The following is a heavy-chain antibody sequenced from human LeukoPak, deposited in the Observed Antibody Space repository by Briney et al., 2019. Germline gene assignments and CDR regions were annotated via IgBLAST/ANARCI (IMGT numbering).Heavy chain of an antibody. CDR2: INSDGSST. J-gene: IGHJ6*01. CDR3: ARGLGYYYGLAV. CDR1: RFTPTEAR. V-gene: IGHV3-74*01. Sequence: GCPRPSPAPSRFTPTEARTHSGPGSPQERDWRVSRINSDGSSTNYAYSVKGRFTISRENAKNTLYLQMNSLRVEETAVYYCARGLGYYYGLAVWGEGTTVTVSS.